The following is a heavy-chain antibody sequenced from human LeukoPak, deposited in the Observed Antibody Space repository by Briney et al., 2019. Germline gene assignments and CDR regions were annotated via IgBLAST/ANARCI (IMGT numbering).Heavy chain of an antibody. CDR1: GDSLSSNSVT. Sequence: SQTLSLTCAISGDSLSSNSVTWNWIRQSPSRGLEWLGRTYYRSTWYNNYAVSVGGRITVNPDTSKNQFSLHLNSVTPEDTAVYYCARRLTQYDCFDPWGQGILVTVSS. CDR3: ARRLTQYDCFDP. V-gene: IGHV6-1*01. J-gene: IGHJ5*02. D-gene: IGHD2-2*01. CDR2: TYYRSTWYN.